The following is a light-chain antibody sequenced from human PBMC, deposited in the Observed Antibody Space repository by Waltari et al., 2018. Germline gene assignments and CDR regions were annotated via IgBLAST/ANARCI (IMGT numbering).Light chain of an antibody. CDR1: HSIGTW. CDR2: KAS. J-gene: IGKJ2*01. V-gene: IGKV1-5*03. CDR3: QQYDAYPYT. Sequence: DIQMTQSPSTLSASVGDRVTITFRASHSIGTWLAWYQQKPGKAPKVLIYKASSLESGVPSRFSGSGSGTEFTLTISSLRPDDLATYYCQQYDAYPYTFGQGTKLEIK.